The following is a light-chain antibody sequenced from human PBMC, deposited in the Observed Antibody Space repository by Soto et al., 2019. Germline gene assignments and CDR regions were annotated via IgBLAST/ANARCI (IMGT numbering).Light chain of an antibody. CDR1: QGISNY. J-gene: IGKJ1*01. V-gene: IGKV1-27*01. CDR2: AAS. CDR3: QKYNSAPRT. Sequence: DVQMTHSPATMSGSVLYRVTIICRASQGISNYLAWYQQKPGKVPKLLIYAASTLQSGVPSRFSGSGSGTDFTLTISSLQPEDVATYYCQKYNSAPRTFGQGTKVDI.